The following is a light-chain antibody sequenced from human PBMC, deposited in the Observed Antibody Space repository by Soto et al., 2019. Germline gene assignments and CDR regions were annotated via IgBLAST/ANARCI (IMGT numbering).Light chain of an antibody. V-gene: IGKV1-9*01. Sequence: DIQLTSSPYPLSEILGDQVTITFGASQGISSSLAWYQQKPGKVPKLLIYAASTLQTGVPSRFSGSRSGTDFTLTISSLQPEDFATYYCLQHNSYPITFGQGTRLEIK. CDR3: LQHNSYPIT. J-gene: IGKJ5*01. CDR1: QGISSS. CDR2: AAS.